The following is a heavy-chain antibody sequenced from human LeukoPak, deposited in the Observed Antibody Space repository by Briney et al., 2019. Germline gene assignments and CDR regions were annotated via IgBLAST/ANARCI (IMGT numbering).Heavy chain of an antibody. CDR2: INWKSNNI. V-gene: IGHV3-9*01. CDR1: GFTFGDYA. J-gene: IGHJ6*02. Sequence: GRSLRPSCAASGFTFGDYAMHWVRQAPGKGLEWVSGINWKSNNIGYADSVKGRFTISRDNAKNSLYLQMNSLRTEDTALYYCARDRAGYFYAMDVWGQGTSVTVSS. CDR3: ARDRAGYFYAMDV. D-gene: IGHD6-13*01.